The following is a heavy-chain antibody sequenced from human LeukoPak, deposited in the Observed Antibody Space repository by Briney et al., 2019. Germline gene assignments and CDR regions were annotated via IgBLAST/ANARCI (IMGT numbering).Heavy chain of an antibody. D-gene: IGHD6-13*01. CDR2: IYYSGST. CDR3: VGRGASSSWYQVVDY. CDR1: GGSISSSSYY. Sequence: SETLSLTCTVSGGSISSSSYYWGWIRQPPGKGLEWIGSIYYSGSTYYNPSLKSRVTTSVDTSKNQFSLKLSSVTAADTAVYYCVGRGASSSWYQVVDYWGQGTLVTVSS. V-gene: IGHV4-39*01. J-gene: IGHJ4*02.